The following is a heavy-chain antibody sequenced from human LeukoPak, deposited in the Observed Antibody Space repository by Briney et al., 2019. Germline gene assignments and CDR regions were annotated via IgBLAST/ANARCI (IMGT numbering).Heavy chain of an antibody. CDR1: GGTFSSYA. J-gene: IGHJ6*02. CDR3: ARTRSGWSSYYYGMDV. Sequence: ASVKVSCKASGGTFSSYAISWVRQAPGQGLEWMGGIIPIFGTANYAQKFQGRVTITADESTSTAYMELSSLRSEDTAVYYCARTRSGWSSYYYGMDVWGQGTTVTVSS. CDR2: IIPIFGTA. D-gene: IGHD6-19*01. V-gene: IGHV1-69*13.